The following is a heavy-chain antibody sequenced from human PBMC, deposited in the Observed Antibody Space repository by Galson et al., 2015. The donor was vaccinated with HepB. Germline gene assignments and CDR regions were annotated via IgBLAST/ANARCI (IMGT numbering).Heavy chain of an antibody. J-gene: IGHJ5*02. CDR3: ARDRGIQLWFGEIYH. V-gene: IGHV4-61*02. Sequence: TLSLTCTVSGDSISSGSYYWTWIRQPAGKGLEWIGRIYASGSTNYNPSLRSRVTMSVDTSKNQFSLNLSSVTAADTAVYYCARDRGIQLWFGEIYHWGQGILVTVSS. CDR2: IYASGST. D-gene: IGHD3-10*01. CDR1: GDSISSGSYY.